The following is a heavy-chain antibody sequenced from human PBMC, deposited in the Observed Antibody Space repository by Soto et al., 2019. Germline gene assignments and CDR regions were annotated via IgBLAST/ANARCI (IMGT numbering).Heavy chain of an antibody. D-gene: IGHD3-22*01. CDR2: IYYSGST. J-gene: IGHJ4*02. V-gene: IGHV4-59*01. CDR3: ARDVDYYDSSGYFDY. CDR1: GGSISSYY. Sequence: SETLSLTCTVSGGSISSYYWSWIRQPPGKGLEWIGYIYYSGSTNYNPSLKSRVTISVDTSKNQFSLKLSSVTAADTAVYYCARDVDYYDSSGYFDYWGQGTLVTVSS.